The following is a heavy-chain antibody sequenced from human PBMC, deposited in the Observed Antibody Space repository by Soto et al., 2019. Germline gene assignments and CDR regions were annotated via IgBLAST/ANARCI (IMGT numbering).Heavy chain of an antibody. D-gene: IGHD2-2*02. CDR1: GFTFSSYS. CDR3: ARVLDPYYYYYMDV. CDR2: ISSSSSYI. Sequence: GGSLRLSCAASGFTFSSYSMNWVRQAPGKGLEWVSSISSSSSYIYYADSVKGRFTISRDNAKNSLYLQMNSLRAEDTAVYYCARVLDPYYYYYMDVWGKGTTVTVSS. J-gene: IGHJ6*03. V-gene: IGHV3-21*01.